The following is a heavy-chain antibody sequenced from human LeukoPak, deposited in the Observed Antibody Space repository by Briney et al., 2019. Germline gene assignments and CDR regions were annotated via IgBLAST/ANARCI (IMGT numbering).Heavy chain of an antibody. CDR1: GYSFTSYY. D-gene: IGHD6-19*01. J-gene: IGHJ1*01. CDR3: ARLYSSGWSAEYFQH. Sequence: ASVKDSCKASGYSFTSYYMHWVRQAPGQGLEWMGIINPSGGSTSYAQKFQGRVTMTRDTSTSTVYMELSSLRSEDTAVYYCARLYSSGWSAEYFQHWGQGTLVTVSS. V-gene: IGHV1-46*01. CDR2: INPSGGST.